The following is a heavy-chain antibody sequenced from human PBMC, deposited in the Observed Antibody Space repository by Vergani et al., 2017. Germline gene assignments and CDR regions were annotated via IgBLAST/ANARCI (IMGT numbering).Heavy chain of an antibody. CDR3: ARGPGKWLVGNYYYGMDV. D-gene: IGHD6-19*01. V-gene: IGHV4-34*01. J-gene: IGHJ6*02. Sequence: QVQLQQWGAGLLKPSETLSLTCAVYGGSFSGYYWSWIRQPPGKGLEWIGEINHSGSTNYNPSLKSRVTISVDPSKNQFSRKLSSVTAADTAVYYWARGPGKWLVGNYYYGMDVWGQGTTVTVSS. CDR2: INHSGST. CDR1: GGSFSGYY.